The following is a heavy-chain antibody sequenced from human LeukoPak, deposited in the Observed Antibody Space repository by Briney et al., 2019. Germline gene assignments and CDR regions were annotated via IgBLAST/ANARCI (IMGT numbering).Heavy chain of an antibody. V-gene: IGHV3-74*01. CDR2: IKTDGSNT. D-gene: IGHD3-22*01. CDR3: TRTYYYDSCDYFDY. J-gene: IGHJ4*02. Sequence: GGSLRLSCAASGFTFSSYWMHWVRQVPGKGLVWVSRIKTDGSNTVYADNVKGRFTISRDNAKNTLYLQMNSLRVEDTAVYYCTRTYYYDSCDYFDYWGQGALVTVSS. CDR1: GFTFSSYW.